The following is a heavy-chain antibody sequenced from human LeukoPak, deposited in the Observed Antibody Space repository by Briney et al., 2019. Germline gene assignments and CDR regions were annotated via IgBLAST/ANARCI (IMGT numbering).Heavy chain of an antibody. D-gene: IGHD3-10*01. CDR2: IRRRANSYAT. CDR3: SSSLWFGELLKAFDR. V-gene: IGHV3-73*01. CDR1: GFTFSGSA. J-gene: IGHJ2*01. Sequence: PGGSLRLSCAASGFTFSGSAMHWVRQACGKGREWVGRIRRRANSYATAYAASVKCRFTVSRDDSKNTAYLQMNSLKAEDTAVYYCSSSLWFGELLKAFDRWGRGTLVTVSS.